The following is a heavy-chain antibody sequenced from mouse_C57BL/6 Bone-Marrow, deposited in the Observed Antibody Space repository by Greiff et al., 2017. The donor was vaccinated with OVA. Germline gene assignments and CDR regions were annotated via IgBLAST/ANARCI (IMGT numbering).Heavy chain of an antibody. Sequence: EVQRVESGGGLVKPGGSLKLSCAASGFTFSSYAMSWVRQTPEKRLEWVATISDGGSYTDYPDNVKGRFTISRDNAKNNLYLQMSHLKSEDTAMYYCAREAKPYYFDYWGQGTTLTVSS. CDR1: GFTFSSYA. D-gene: IGHD1-1*01. J-gene: IGHJ2*01. V-gene: IGHV5-4*01. CDR3: AREAKPYYFDY. CDR2: ISDGGSYT.